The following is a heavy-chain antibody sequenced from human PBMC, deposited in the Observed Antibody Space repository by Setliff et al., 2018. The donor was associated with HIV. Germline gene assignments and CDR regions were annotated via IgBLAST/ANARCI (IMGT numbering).Heavy chain of an antibody. V-gene: IGHV3-48*01. J-gene: IGHJ6*03. CDR1: GFTFSGYS. D-gene: IGHD3-16*01. CDR2: ISSSGSLI. Sequence: PGGSLRLSCAASGFTFSGYSMNWVRQAPGKGLEWVSYISSSGSLIYYADSVKGRFTISRDNAKNSLYLQMNSLRAEDTAMYYCARESAELTVRVLGAKPSYYYYMDVWGTGTTVTVSS. CDR3: ARESAELTVRVLGAKPSYYYYMDV.